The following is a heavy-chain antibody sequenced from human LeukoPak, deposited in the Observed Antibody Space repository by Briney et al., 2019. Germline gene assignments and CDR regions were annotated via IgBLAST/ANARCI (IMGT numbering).Heavy chain of an antibody. CDR2: ISYDGSNK. CDR1: GFTFSSYG. CDR3: AKEGSSGWYFDY. D-gene: IGHD6-19*01. J-gene: IGHJ4*02. V-gene: IGHV3-30*18. Sequence: GGSLRLSCAASGFTFSSYGMHWVRQAPGKGLEWVAVISYDGSNKYYADSVKGRFTISRDNSKNTLYLQMNSLRAEDTAVYYCAKEGSSGWYFDYWGQGTLVTVSS.